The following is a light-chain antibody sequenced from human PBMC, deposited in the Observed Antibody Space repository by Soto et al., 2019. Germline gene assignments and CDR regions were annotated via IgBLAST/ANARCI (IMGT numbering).Light chain of an antibody. V-gene: IGLV2-11*01. CDR3: SSYAGTYTYV. CDR2: DVS. CDR1: STDVGGYDY. Sequence: QSALTQPRSVSGSPGQSVTISCTGTSTDVGGYDYVSWYHQHPGKAPKLMIYDVSKRPSGVPARFSGSKSGNTASLTVSGLQAGDEADYYCSSYAGTYTYVFGTGTKVTVL. J-gene: IGLJ1*01.